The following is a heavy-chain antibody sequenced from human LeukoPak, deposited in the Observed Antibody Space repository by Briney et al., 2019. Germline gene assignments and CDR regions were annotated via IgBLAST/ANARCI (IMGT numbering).Heavy chain of an antibody. V-gene: IGHV3-30*04. CDR2: ISYDGSNK. D-gene: IGHD4-17*01. J-gene: IGHJ4*02. Sequence: PGGSLRLSCAASGFTFSNYAMHWVRQAPGKGLEWVALISYDGSNKYYADSVKGRFTVSRDDSKNTLYLQMNSLRAEDTALYYCAREPYDYGDYFFDYWGQGTLVTVSS. CDR1: GFTFSNYA. CDR3: AREPYDYGDYFFDY.